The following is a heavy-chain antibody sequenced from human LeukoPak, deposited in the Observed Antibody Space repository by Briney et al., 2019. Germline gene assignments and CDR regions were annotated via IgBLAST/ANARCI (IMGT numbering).Heavy chain of an antibody. CDR1: GYTFTGYY. V-gene: IGHV1-2*02. CDR2: INPNSGGT. J-gene: IGHJ4*02. D-gene: IGHD5-12*01. Sequence: ASVKVSCKASGYTFTGYYMHWVRQAPGQGLEWMGWINPNSGGTNYAQKFQGRVTMTRDTSISTAYMELSRLGSDDTAVYYCARATTLVATIGSMGYWGQGTLVTVSS. CDR3: ARATTLVATIGSMGY.